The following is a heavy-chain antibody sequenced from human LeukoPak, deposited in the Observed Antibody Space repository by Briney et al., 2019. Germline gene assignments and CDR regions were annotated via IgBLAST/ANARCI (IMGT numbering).Heavy chain of an antibody. D-gene: IGHD3-10*01. J-gene: IGHJ4*02. CDR2: IRQDGGIK. CDR1: GFSFGSHW. V-gene: IGHV3-7*01. Sequence: PGGSLRLSCAASGFSFGSHWRTWVGQAPGKGLEWVANIRQDGGIKYYVDPVKGRFTVSRDNAKNSLYLQMNSLRAEDMAVYFCTRMSGSGRQASYDSWGQGTLVTVSS. CDR3: TRMSGSGRQASYDS.